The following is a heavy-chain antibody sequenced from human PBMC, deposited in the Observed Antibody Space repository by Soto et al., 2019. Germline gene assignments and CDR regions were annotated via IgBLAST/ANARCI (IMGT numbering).Heavy chain of an antibody. CDR2: IIPIFGTA. J-gene: IGHJ6*02. CDR3: ARAESEDMQLPDYYYGMDV. Sequence: ASVKVSCKASGGTFSSYAISWVRQAPGQGLEWMGGIIPIFGTANYAQKFQGRVTITADESTSTAYMELSSLRSEDTAVYYCARAESEDMQLPDYYYGMDVWGQGTTVTVSS. D-gene: IGHD2-15*01. CDR1: GGTFSSYA. V-gene: IGHV1-69*13.